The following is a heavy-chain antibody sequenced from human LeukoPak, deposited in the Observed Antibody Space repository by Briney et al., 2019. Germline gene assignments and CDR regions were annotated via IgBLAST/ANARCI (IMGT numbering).Heavy chain of an antibody. CDR3: ARLYYGSGSLYYFDY. Sequence: GESLQISCKGSGYSFTSYWIGWVRQMPGKGLEWMGIIYPGDSDTRYSPSFQGQVTISADKSISTAYLQWSSLKASDTAMYYCARLYYGSGSLYYFDYWGQGTLVTVSS. CDR1: GYSFTSYW. CDR2: IYPGDSDT. D-gene: IGHD3-10*01. J-gene: IGHJ4*02. V-gene: IGHV5-51*01.